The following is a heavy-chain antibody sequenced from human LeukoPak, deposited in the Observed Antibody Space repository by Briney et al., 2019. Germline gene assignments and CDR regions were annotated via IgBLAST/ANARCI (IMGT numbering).Heavy chain of an antibody. J-gene: IGHJ4*02. CDR3: ARGTLLVAGTLDS. CDR1: GGSISGYY. Sequence: SETLSLTCAVSGGSISGYYWSWLRQPPGMGLEWIGYIYYSGSTDYNPSLKSRVTISVDTSKNQFSLKVSSVTTADTAVYYCARGTLLVAGTLDSWGRGTLVTVSS. D-gene: IGHD6-19*01. V-gene: IGHV4-59*01. CDR2: IYYSGST.